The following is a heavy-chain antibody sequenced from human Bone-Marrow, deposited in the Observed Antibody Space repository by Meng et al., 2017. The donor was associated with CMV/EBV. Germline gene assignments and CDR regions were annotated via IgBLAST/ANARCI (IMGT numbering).Heavy chain of an antibody. Sequence: SETLSLTCTVSGGSISSSSYYWGWIRQPPGKGLEWIGSIYYSGSTYYNPSLKSRVTISVDTSKNQFSLKLSSVTAADTAVYYCASGSSLAPDGTYSSGTAWFDPWGQGTLVAASS. CDR2: IYYSGST. V-gene: IGHV4-39*07. D-gene: IGHD6-19*01. J-gene: IGHJ5*02. CDR3: ASGSSLAPDGTYSSGTAWFDP. CDR1: GGSISSSSYY.